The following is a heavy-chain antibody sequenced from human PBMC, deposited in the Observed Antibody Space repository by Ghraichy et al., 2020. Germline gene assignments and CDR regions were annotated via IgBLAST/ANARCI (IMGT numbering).Heavy chain of an antibody. CDR2: ISGSTGGT. Sequence: GGSLRLSCAASGFTFSGYAMSWVRQAPGKGLEWVSSISGSTGGTYYADSVKGRFTISRDNSKNTLYLQMNSLRAEDTAVYYCAKDRDSSSWFLVDSIPLAGFDYWGQGTLLTVSS. CDR3: AKDRDSSSWFLVDSIPLAGFDY. D-gene: IGHD6-13*01. J-gene: IGHJ4*02. V-gene: IGHV3-23*01. CDR1: GFTFSGYA.